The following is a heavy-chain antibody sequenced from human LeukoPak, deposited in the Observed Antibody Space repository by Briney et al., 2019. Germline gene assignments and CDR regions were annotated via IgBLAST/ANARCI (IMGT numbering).Heavy chain of an antibody. J-gene: IGHJ4*02. CDR2: IQQDGSEK. V-gene: IGHV3-7*01. Sequence: PGGSLRLSCAASGFTFTSYWMTWVRQAPGKGLEWVANIQQDGSEKNYVDSAKGRFTISRDNTKNSLYLQMNSLRAEDTAVYYCAGAAGWEQAYWGQGTLVTVSS. D-gene: IGHD1-26*01. CDR3: AGAAGWEQAY. CDR1: GFTFTSYW.